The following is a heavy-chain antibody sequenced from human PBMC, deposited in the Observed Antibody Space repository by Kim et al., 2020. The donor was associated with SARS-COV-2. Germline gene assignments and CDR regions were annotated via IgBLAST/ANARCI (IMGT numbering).Heavy chain of an antibody. V-gene: IGHV3-33*06. CDR3: AKGSDSRAVDDAFDI. CDR1: GFTFSSYG. Sequence: GGSLRLSCAASGFTFSSYGMHWVRQAPGKGLEWVAVIWYDGSNKYYADSVKGRFTISRDNSKNTLYLQMNSLRAEDTAVYYCAKGSDSRAVDDAFDIWGQGTMVTVSS. J-gene: IGHJ3*02. CDR2: IWYDGSNK. D-gene: IGHD3-22*01.